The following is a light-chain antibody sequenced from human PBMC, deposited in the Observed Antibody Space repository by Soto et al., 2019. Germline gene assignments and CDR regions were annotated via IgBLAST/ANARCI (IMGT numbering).Light chain of an antibody. CDR2: GAS. J-gene: IGKJ2*01. CDR1: QSVSSN. CDR3: QQYNNWPRGYT. Sequence: EIVMTQSPATLSVSPGERATLSCRASQSVSSNLAWYQQKPGQAPRLLIYGASTRATGIPARFSGSGSGTECTLTISSLQSEDFAVYYCQQYNNWPRGYTCGQGTKLEIK. V-gene: IGKV3-15*01.